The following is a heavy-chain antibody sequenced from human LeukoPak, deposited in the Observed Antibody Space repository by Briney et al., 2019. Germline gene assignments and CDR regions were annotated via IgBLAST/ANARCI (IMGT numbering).Heavy chain of an antibody. V-gene: IGHV1-2*02. J-gene: IGHJ3*02. CDR2: INPNSGGT. CDR3: ARGPSDSSGYYYEGDAFDI. D-gene: IGHD3-22*01. Sequence: ASVKVSCKASGYTFTGYYMHWVRQAPGQGLEGMGWINPNSGGTNYGQKFQGRVTMTRDTSISIVYMELSRLRSDDTAVYYCARGPSDSSGYYYEGDAFDIWGQGTVVTVSS. CDR1: GYTFTGYY.